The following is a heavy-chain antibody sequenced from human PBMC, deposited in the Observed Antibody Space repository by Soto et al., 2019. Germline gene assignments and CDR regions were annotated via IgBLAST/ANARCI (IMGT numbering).Heavy chain of an antibody. D-gene: IGHD2-2*01. J-gene: IGHJ4*02. CDR3: ARARRSSLYNVTFYFDS. Sequence: QVQLVQSGAEVRKPGSSVKVSCKASGGTFTTYDISWVRHAPGQGLEWMGGIIPLFDATKYAQKFQGRVTITADKSTGTASMELSSLRSEDTAMYYCARARRSSLYNVTFYFDSWGQGTLVTVSS. CDR1: GGTFTTYD. V-gene: IGHV1-69*06. CDR2: IIPLFDAT.